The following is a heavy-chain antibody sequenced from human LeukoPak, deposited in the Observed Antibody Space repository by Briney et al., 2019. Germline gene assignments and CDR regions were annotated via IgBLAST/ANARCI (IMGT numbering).Heavy chain of an antibody. J-gene: IGHJ4*02. Sequence: PSETLSLTCTVSGGSISSYYWSWIWQPPGKGLEWIGYIYYSGSTNYNPSLKSRVTISVDTSKNQFSLKLSSVTAADTAVYYCARGRYRELGDYFDYWGQGTLVTVSS. CDR3: ARGRYRELGDYFDY. D-gene: IGHD1-26*01. CDR1: GGSISSYY. CDR2: IYYSGST. V-gene: IGHV4-59*01.